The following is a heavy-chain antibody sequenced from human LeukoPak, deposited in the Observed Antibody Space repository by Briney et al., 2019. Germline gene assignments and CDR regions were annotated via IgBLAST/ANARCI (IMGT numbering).Heavy chain of an antibody. CDR3: ARDRRVLRYFDWSYFPDAFDI. D-gene: IGHD3-9*01. Sequence: PGGSLRLSCAGSGFTVSSTYMNWVRQAPGKGLEWVSSISSSSSYIYYADSVKGRFTISRDNAKNSLYLQMNSLRAEDTAVYYCARDRRVLRYFDWSYFPDAFDIWGQGTMVTVSS. CDR1: GFTVSSTY. CDR2: ISSSSSYI. J-gene: IGHJ3*02. V-gene: IGHV3-21*04.